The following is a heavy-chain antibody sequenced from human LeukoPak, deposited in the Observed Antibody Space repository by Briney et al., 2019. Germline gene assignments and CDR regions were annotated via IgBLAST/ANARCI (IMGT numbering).Heavy chain of an antibody. CDR3: ARKAYGMDV. V-gene: IGHV3-7*03. Sequence: QPGGSLRLSCAASGFTFSSYWMSWVRQAPGKGLEWVANIKQDGSEKYYVDSVKGRFTISRDDAKNSLYLQMNSLRVEDTAFYYCARKAYGMDVWGKGTTVTVSS. CDR2: IKQDGSEK. J-gene: IGHJ6*04. CDR1: GFTFSSYW.